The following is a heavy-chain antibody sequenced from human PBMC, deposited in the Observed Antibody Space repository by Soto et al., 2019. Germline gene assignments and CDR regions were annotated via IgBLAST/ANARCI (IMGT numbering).Heavy chain of an antibody. CDR3: VRALRHTAMVSPWFDP. Sequence: TLSLTCTVSGASVSTGAYYWGWVRQRPGRGLEWIGYVYESGYTYYNMSLKSRLTISLDRSNNQFSLGLTSVTAADTAVYYCVRALRHTAMVSPWFDPWGPGTLVTVSS. V-gene: IGHV4-31*03. D-gene: IGHD5-18*01. CDR1: GASVSTGAYY. CDR2: VYESGYT. J-gene: IGHJ5*02.